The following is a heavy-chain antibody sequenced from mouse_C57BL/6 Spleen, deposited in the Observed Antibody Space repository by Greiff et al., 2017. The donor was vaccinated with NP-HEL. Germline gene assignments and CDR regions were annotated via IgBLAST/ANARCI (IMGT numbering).Heavy chain of an antibody. D-gene: IGHD1-1*01. J-gene: IGHJ2*01. CDR2: IYPGSGST. V-gene: IGHV1-55*01. CDR3: ARCDTTVEGDFDY. CDR1: GYTFTSYW. Sequence: QVQLQQSGAELVKPGASVKMSCKASGYTFTSYWITWVKQRPGQGLEWIGDIYPGSGSTNYNEKFKSKATLTVDTSSSTAYMQLSSLTSEDSAVYYCARCDTTVEGDFDYRGQGTTLTVSS.